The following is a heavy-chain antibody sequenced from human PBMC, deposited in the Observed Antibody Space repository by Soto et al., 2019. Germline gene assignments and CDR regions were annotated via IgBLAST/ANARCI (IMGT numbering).Heavy chain of an antibody. CDR2: IYYSGST. Sequence: QVQLQESGPGLVKPSQTLSLTCTVSGGSISSGGYYWSWIRQHPGKGLEWIGYIYYSGSTYYNPSLKSRVTISVDTSKNQFSLKLSSVTAADTAVYYCARRGGYSSHDETYYFDYWGQGTLVTVSS. J-gene: IGHJ4*02. V-gene: IGHV4-31*03. CDR3: ARRGGYSSHDETYYFDY. D-gene: IGHD6-13*01. CDR1: GGSISSGGYY.